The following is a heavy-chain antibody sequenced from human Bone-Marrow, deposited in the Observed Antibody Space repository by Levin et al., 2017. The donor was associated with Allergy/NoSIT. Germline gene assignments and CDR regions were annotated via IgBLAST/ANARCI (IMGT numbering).Heavy chain of an antibody. CDR3: AKVQPIIKSVVGCFDY. CDR1: GFTFSSYA. D-gene: IGHD5/OR15-5a*01. CDR2: ISGSGGST. V-gene: IGHV3-23*01. J-gene: IGHJ4*02. Sequence: GGSLRLSCAASGFTFSSYAMSWVRQAPGKGLEWVSAISGSGGSTYYADSVKGRFTISRDNSKNTLYLQMNSLRAEDTAVYYCAKVQPIIKSVVGCFDYWGQGTLVTVSS.